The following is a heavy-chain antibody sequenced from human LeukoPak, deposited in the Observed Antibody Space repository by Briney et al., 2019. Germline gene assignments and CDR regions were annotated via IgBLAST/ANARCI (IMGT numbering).Heavy chain of an antibody. Sequence: GGSLRLSCAASGFTFSSYEMNWVRQAPGKGLEWVAFIRYDGSNKNYADSVEGRFTISRDNSKNTLYLQMNSLRAEDTAVYYCAKGSKAVLFTRDYYLDVWGKGTTVTISS. CDR2: IRYDGSNK. V-gene: IGHV3-30*02. CDR1: GFTFSSYE. D-gene: IGHD6-19*01. CDR3: AKGSKAVLFTRDYYLDV. J-gene: IGHJ6*03.